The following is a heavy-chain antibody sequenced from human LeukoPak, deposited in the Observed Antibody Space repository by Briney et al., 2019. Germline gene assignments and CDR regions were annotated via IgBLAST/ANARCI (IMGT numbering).Heavy chain of an antibody. J-gene: IGHJ4*02. CDR2: IKQDGSEK. V-gene: IGHV3-7*03. CDR3: ARDTDIVAAGSDY. D-gene: IGHD6-13*01. CDR1: GFTFSSYW. Sequence: GGSLRFSCAASGFTFSSYWMSWVRQAPGKGLEWVANIKQDGSEKYYVDSVKGRFTMSRDNAKNSLYLQMNSLRAEDTAVYYCARDTDIVAAGSDYWGQGTLVTVSS.